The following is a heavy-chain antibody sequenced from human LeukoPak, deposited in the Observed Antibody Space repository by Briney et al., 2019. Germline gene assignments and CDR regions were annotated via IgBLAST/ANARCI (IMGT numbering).Heavy chain of an antibody. CDR3: ARGPVTTVTNLLDY. V-gene: IGHV4-34*01. CDR1: GGSFSGYY. D-gene: IGHD4-17*01. CDR2: INHSGST. J-gene: IGHJ4*02. Sequence: SETLSLTCAVYGGSFSGYYWSWIRQPPGKGLEWIGEINHSGSTNYNPSLKSRVTISVDTSKNQFSLKLSSVTAADTAVYYCARGPVTTVTNLLDYWGQGTLVTVSS.